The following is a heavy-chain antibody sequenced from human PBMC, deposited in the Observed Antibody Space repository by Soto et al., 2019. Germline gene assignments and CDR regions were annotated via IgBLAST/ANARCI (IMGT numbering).Heavy chain of an antibody. CDR2: ISGSGGST. V-gene: IGHV3-23*01. D-gene: IGHD3-22*01. CDR1: GFTFSSYA. J-gene: IGHJ4*02. CDR3: AKDLGSLDYYDSSGYYYVLSFDY. Sequence: GGSLRLSCAASGFTFSSYAMSWVRQAPGKGLEWVSAISGSGGSTYYADSVKGRFTISRDNSKNTLYLQMNSLRAEDTAVYYCAKDLGSLDYYDSSGYYYVLSFDYWGQGTLVTVSS.